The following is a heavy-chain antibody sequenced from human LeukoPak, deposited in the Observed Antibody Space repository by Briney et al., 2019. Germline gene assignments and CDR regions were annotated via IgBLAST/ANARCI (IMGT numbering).Heavy chain of an antibody. Sequence: SETLSLTCAVSGGSISSGGYSWSWIRQPPGKGLEWIGYIYHTGSTYYNPSLKSRVTISVDRSKNQFSLKLSSVTAADTAVYYCARRNVLLMNWNDAWFDPWGQGTLVTVSS. CDR2: IYHTGST. CDR1: GGSISSGGYS. D-gene: IGHD1-1*01. J-gene: IGHJ5*02. V-gene: IGHV4-30-2*01. CDR3: ARRNVLLMNWNDAWFDP.